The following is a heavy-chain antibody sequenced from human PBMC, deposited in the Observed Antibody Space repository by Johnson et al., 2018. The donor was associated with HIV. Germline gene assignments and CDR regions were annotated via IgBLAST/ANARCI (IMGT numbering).Heavy chain of an antibody. J-gene: IGHJ3*02. CDR2: ISYDGSNK. CDR1: GFTFSSYA. Sequence: QVQLVESGGGLIQPGGSLRLSCAASGFTFSSYAMHWVRQAPGKGLEWVAVISYDGSNKYYADSVKGRFTISRDNSKNTLYLQMNSLRAEDTAVYYCARGELYYYDSSGYSYPDAFDIWGQGTMVTVSS. V-gene: IGHV3-30-3*01. D-gene: IGHD3-22*01. CDR3: ARGELYYYDSSGYSYPDAFDI.